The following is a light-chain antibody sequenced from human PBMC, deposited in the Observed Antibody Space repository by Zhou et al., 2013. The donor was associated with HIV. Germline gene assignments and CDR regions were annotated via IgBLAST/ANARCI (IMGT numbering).Light chain of an antibody. CDR1: QSVSSSY. Sequence: EIVLTQSPGTLSLSPGERATLSCRASQSVSSSYLAWYQQKPGQAPRLLIYGASSRATGIPDRFSGSGSGTDFTLTINSLEPEDSAVYYCQQRSHRPPWMFGQGTKVEIK. V-gene: IGKV3D-20*02. CDR2: GAS. CDR3: QQRSHRPPWM. J-gene: IGKJ1*01.